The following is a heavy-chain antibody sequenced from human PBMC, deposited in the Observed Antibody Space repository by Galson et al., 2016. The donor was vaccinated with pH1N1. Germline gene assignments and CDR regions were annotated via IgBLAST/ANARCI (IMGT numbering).Heavy chain of an antibody. Sequence: SLRLSCAASGFTFSQHWMTWVRQAPGKGLEWVANINLEGTKKNYVDSVRGRFTISRDNTKQSVSLQMSSLRADDTGVYFCARSLLYHDPYYFDSWGQGTLVSVSS. CDR2: INLEGTKK. V-gene: IGHV3-7*01. CDR3: ARSLLYHDPYYFDS. J-gene: IGHJ4*02. CDR1: GFTFSQHW. D-gene: IGHD3-22*01.